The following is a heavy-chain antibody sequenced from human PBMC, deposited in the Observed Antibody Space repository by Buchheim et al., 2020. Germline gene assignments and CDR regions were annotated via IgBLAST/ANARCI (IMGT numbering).Heavy chain of an antibody. CDR1: GFTFSSYW. J-gene: IGHJ6*02. Sequence: EVQLVESGGGLVQPGGFLRLSCAASGFTFSSYWMSWVRQAPGKGLEWVANIKQDGSEKYYVDSVKGRFTISRDNAKNSLYLQMNSLRAEDTAVYYCARDGDTGYSYGPYYYYGMDGWGQGTT. V-gene: IGHV3-7*03. D-gene: IGHD5-18*01. CDR3: ARDGDTGYSYGPYYYYGMDG. CDR2: IKQDGSEK.